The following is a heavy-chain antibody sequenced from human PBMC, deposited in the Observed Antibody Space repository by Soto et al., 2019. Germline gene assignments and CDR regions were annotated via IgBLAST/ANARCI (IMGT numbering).Heavy chain of an antibody. CDR3: AASRITIFGVVIGYFDY. D-gene: IGHD3-3*01. J-gene: IGHJ4*02. CDR2: FDPEDGET. V-gene: IGHV1-24*01. CDR1: GYTLTELS. Sequence: ASVKVPCKVSGYTLTELSMRWVRQAPGKGLEWMGGFDPEDGETIYAQKFQGRVTMTEDTSTDTAYMELSSLRSEDTAVYYCAASRITIFGVVIGYFDYRGQGTLVTVSS.